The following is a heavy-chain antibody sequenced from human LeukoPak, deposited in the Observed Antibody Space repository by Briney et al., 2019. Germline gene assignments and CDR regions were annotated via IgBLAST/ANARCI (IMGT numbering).Heavy chain of an antibody. J-gene: IGHJ4*02. CDR2: INPNSGGT. D-gene: IGHD6-13*01. CDR1: GYSFTGYS. Sequence: ASVKVSCKASGYSFTGYSMHWVRQAPGQGLEWMGWINPNSGGTNYAQKFQGRVTMTRDTSISTAYMELSRLRSDDTAVYYCAGSSGYNSSCYFDYWGQGTLVTVSS. V-gene: IGHV1-2*02. CDR3: AGSSGYNSSCYFDY.